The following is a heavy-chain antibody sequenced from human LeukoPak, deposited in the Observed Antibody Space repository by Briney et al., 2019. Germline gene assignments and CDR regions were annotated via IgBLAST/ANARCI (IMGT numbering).Heavy chain of an antibody. CDR3: ARVDFLNYDFWSGYYDYFDY. V-gene: IGHV1-18*01. CDR1: GGTFSSYA. CDR2: ISDYTGNT. J-gene: IGHJ4*02. D-gene: IGHD3-3*01. Sequence: ASVKVSCKASGGTFSSYAISWVRQAPGQGLEWMGWISDYTGNTNYAQKVQGRVTLTTDTSTSTAYMELRSLRSDDTAVYYCARVDFLNYDFWSGYYDYFDYWGQGTLVTVSS.